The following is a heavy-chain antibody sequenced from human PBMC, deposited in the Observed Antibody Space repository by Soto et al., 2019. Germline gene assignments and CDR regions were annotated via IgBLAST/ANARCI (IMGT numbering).Heavy chain of an antibody. CDR2: ISGSGYPI. D-gene: IGHD5-18*01. Sequence: LRLSCAASGYSRFSYYSMNWVRQAPGKGLEWVSFISGSGYPIYYADSVRGRFTISRDNAKNSLSLQMDSLRVEDTAVYYCARVRGHSYGYVDYWGQGTLVTVSS. J-gene: IGHJ4*02. V-gene: IGHV3-48*01. CDR3: ARVRGHSYGYVDY. CDR1: GYSRFSYYS.